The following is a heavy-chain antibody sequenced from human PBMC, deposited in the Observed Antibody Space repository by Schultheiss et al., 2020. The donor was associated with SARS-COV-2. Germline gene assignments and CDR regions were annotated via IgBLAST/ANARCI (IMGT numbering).Heavy chain of an antibody. CDR1: GFTFSSYA. CDR3: ARSGFYGGNSGSYFDY. J-gene: IGHJ4*02. V-gene: IGHV3-33*08. CDR2: IWYDGSNK. Sequence: GGSLRLSCAASGFTFSSYAMSWVRQAPGKGLEWVAVIWYDGSNKNYADSVKGRFTISRDNSKNTLYLQMNSLRAEDTAVYYCARSGFYGGNSGSYFDYWGQGTLVTVSS. D-gene: IGHD4-23*01.